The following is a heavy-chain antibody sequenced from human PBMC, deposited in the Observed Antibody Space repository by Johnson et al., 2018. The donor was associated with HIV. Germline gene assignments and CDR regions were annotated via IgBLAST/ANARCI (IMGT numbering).Heavy chain of an antibody. CDR1: GFTFDDYA. CDR2: IRYDGSNT. J-gene: IGHJ3*02. Sequence: VQLVESGGGLVQPGRSLRLSCAASGFTFDDYAMHWVRQAPGKGLEWVAFIRYDGSNTYYADSVKGRFTISRDNSKNTLYLQMNSLKTEDTAVYYCARDGQDRDDAFDIWGQGTMVTVSS. D-gene: IGHD3-22*01. CDR3: ARDGQDRDDAFDI. V-gene: IGHV3-33*08.